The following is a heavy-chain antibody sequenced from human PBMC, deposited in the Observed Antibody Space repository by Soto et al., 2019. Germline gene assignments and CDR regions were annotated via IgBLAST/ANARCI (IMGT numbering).Heavy chain of an antibody. CDR2: MYNSERT. J-gene: IGHJ4*02. CDR3: AREPLAHSYFDL. V-gene: IGHV4-59*10. Sequence: SETMSLTCGVYGGSFSVYYWSWIRQPAGKGLEWIGRMYNSERTNYNPSLKSRVTMSMDTSKNQFSLKLTSVTAADTAVYFCAREPLAHSYFDLWGQGTLVTVSS. CDR1: GGSFSVYY.